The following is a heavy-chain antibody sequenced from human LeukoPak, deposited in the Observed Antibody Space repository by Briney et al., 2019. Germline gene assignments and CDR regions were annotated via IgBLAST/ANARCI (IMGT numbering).Heavy chain of an antibody. V-gene: IGHV1-18*01. CDR3: VRRPVEAMGFFDY. CDR2: ISAYNGNT. Sequence: ASVKVSCKASGYTFSRNGVSWVRQAPGQGLEWLGWISAYNGNTNYAQKLQGRVIVTTDTSTSTTYTELRSLRSDDTAVYYCVRRPVEAMGFFDYWGQGTLVTVSS. D-gene: IGHD6-19*01. CDR1: GYTFSRNG. J-gene: IGHJ4*02.